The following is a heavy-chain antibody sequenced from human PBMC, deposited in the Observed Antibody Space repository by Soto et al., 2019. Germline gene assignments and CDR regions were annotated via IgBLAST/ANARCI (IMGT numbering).Heavy chain of an antibody. CDR1: GFTFSSSA. J-gene: IGHJ4*02. CDR3: ARGVWFGESFFDY. Sequence: GASVKVSCKTSGFTFSSSAVHWVRQARGHRLQWIGWIDVGSANANYAQMLQERVTISRDMSTSTAYMELSSLRPEDTAVYSCARGVWFGESFFDYWGQGTLVTVSS. D-gene: IGHD3-10*01. CDR2: IDVGSANA. V-gene: IGHV1-58*01.